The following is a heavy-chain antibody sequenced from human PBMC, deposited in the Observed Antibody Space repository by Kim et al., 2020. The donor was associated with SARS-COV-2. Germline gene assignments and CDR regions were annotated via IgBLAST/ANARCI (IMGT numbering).Heavy chain of an antibody. CDR3: AKDSYGSGSSYFDY. J-gene: IGHJ4*02. V-gene: IGHV3-43*01. D-gene: IGHD3-10*01. Sequence: ADSVKGRFTISRDNSKNSLYLQMNSLRTEDTALYYCAKDSYGSGSSYFDYWGQGTLVTVSS.